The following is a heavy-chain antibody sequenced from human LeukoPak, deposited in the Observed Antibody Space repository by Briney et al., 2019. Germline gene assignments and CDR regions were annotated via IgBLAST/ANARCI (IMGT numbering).Heavy chain of an antibody. J-gene: IGHJ4*02. CDR3: ARGPGGYFDY. CDR1: GFTFSSYS. CDR2: ISSSSSYI. Sequence: PGGSLRLSCAASGFTFSSYSMNWVRQAPGKGLEWVSSISSSSSYIYYADSVKGRFTISRDNAKNSLYLQMNSLRAEDTALYYCARGPGGYFDYWGQGTLVTVSS. V-gene: IGHV3-21*01. D-gene: IGHD1-14*01.